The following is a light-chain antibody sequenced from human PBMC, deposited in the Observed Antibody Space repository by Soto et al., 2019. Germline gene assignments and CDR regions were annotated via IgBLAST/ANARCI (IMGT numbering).Light chain of an antibody. CDR3: QQLNSFPIP. J-gene: IGKJ3*01. V-gene: IGKV1-9*01. CDR2: GAS. Sequence: IQLTQSPSSLSASVGDRVTISCRASQGIANFLAWYQQKPRKAPKLLIYGASTLQSGVPSRFSGSGSGTDFTLTICSLQPEDFATYYCQQLNSFPIPFGPGTKVDIK. CDR1: QGIANF.